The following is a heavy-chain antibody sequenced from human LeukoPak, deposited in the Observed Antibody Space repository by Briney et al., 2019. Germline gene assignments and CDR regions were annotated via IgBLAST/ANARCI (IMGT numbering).Heavy chain of an antibody. CDR3: ARDYGGNKAPRFDY. Sequence: GGSLRLSCTASGFTFSSYNMNWVRQAPGKGLEWVSYISTSTYYIYYADSVKGRFTISRDNAKNSLFLQMDSPRADDTAVYYCARDYGGNKAPRFDYWGQGALVTVSS. CDR1: GFTFSSYN. V-gene: IGHV3-21*01. CDR2: ISTSTYYI. J-gene: IGHJ4*02. D-gene: IGHD3-16*01.